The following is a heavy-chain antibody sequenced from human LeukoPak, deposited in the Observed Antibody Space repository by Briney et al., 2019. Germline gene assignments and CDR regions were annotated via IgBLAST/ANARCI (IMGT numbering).Heavy chain of an antibody. J-gene: IGHJ2*01. Sequence: GGSLRLSCATFGFTFGPYWMNWVRQAPGKGLEWVANINPDGSETYYLDSVKGRFTISRDNAKNSLYLQMNSLRAEDTAVYYCARDLGYYDSSGYYSWYFDLWGRGTLVTVSS. CDR2: INPDGSET. D-gene: IGHD3-22*01. CDR3: ARDLGYYDSSGYYSWYFDL. V-gene: IGHV3-7*01. CDR1: GFTFGPYW.